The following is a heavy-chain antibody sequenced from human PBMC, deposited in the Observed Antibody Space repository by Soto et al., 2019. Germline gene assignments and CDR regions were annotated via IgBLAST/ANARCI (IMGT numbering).Heavy chain of an antibody. CDR1: GYTLASYY. D-gene: IGHD2-2*01. J-gene: IGHJ6*02. CDR2: MNPNSGNT. V-gene: IGHV1-8*01. CDR3: ARDGRTVVVPAAIHYGMDV. Sequence: APMKVSCKSSGYTLASYYINWVRQAHGQGLEWMGWMNPNSGNTGYSQKFQGRVTITRDTSASTAYMELSSLRSEDTAVYYCARDGRTVVVPAAIHYGMDVWGQGTTVTVS.